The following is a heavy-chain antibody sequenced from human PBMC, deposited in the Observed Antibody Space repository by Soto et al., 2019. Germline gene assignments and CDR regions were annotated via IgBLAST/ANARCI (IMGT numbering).Heavy chain of an antibody. D-gene: IGHD6-6*01. J-gene: IGHJ4*02. CDR2: IKQDGSEK. CDR1: GFTFSSYW. CDR3: AIGLAALGY. V-gene: IGHV3-7*01. Sequence: GGSLRLSCAGSGFTFSSYWMSWVRQAPGKGLEWVANIKQDGSEKYYVDSVKGRFTISRDNAKNSLYLQMNSLRAEDTAVYYCAIGLAALGYWGQGTLVTVSS.